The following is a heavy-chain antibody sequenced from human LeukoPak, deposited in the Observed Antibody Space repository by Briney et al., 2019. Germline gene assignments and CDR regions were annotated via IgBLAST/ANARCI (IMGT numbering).Heavy chain of an antibody. CDR1: GGSINSHSYY. J-gene: IGHJ4*02. CDR3: VRHISTNTGYFDS. Sequence: SETLSLACTVSGGSINSHSYYWGWIRQPPGKGLEWIGSVYYDGTSYSNPSLKSRAAVFVDTSRDQFSLDLSFVTAADTALYYCVRHISTNTGYFDSCGQGTLVSVSS. D-gene: IGHD5-24*01. V-gene: IGHV4-39*01. CDR2: VYYDGTS.